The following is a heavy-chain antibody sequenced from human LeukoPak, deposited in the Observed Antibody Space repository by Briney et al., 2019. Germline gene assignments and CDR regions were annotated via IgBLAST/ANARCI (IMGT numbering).Heavy chain of an antibody. CDR2: MYYSGST. CDR1: GGSISSYY. Sequence: SETLSLTCTVSGGSISSYYWSWIRQPPGKGLEWIGYMYYSGSTNYNPSLKSRVTISVDTSKNQFSLKLSSVTAADTAVYYCARNGYYSADYWGQGTLVTVSS. CDR3: ARNGYYSADY. J-gene: IGHJ4*02. V-gene: IGHV4-59*01. D-gene: IGHD4-17*01.